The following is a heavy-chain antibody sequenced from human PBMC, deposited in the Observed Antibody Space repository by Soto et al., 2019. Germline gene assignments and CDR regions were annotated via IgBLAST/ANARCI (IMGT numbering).Heavy chain of an antibody. D-gene: IGHD5-18*01. V-gene: IGHV1-18*04. Sequence: QVHLVQSGAEVKKPGASVKVSCKTSGYTFTTYGISWVRQAPGQGLEWMGWISAYNGNTNYAQKLQGRVTMTTDTSTSTAYMELRSLRSDDTAVYYCARDLYSYGDDAMDVWGQGTTVTVSS. CDR2: ISAYNGNT. CDR3: ARDLYSYGDDAMDV. J-gene: IGHJ6*02. CDR1: GYTFTTYG.